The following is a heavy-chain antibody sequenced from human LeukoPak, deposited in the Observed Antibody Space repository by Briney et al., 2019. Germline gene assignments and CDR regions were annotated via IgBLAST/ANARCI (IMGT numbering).Heavy chain of an antibody. Sequence: ASGKVSCKASGGTFSSYTISWGRRAPGQGPEWMGRIIPILGIANYAQKFQGRVTITADKSTSTAYRQLSSLRSEDTAVYYCARYDRTASFDPWGQGTLVTVSS. CDR1: GGTFSSYT. V-gene: IGHV1-69*02. D-gene: IGHD3-3*01. J-gene: IGHJ5*02. CDR3: ARYDRTASFDP. CDR2: IIPILGIA.